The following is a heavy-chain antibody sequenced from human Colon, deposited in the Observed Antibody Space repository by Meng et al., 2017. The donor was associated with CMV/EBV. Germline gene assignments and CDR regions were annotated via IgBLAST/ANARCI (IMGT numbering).Heavy chain of an antibody. CDR3: AVQVGPTERYFDI. D-gene: IGHD1-26*01. J-gene: IGHJ2*01. Sequence: GGSLRLSCVASGFTFSSREMNWVRQAPGKGLEWIAYISSSSIYYADSVKGRFTISTDNAKNSLSLQMNSLRVEDTAVYYCAVQVGPTERYFDIWGRGTLVTVSS. V-gene: IGHV3-48*03. CDR1: GFTFSSRE. CDR2: ISSSSI.